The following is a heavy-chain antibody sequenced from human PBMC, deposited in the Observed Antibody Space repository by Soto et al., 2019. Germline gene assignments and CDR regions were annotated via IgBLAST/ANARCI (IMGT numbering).Heavy chain of an antibody. Sequence: GASVKVSCTASGFTFTSSAMQWVRQARGQRLEWIGWIVVGSGNTNYAQKFQERVTITRDMSTSTAYMELSSLRSGDTAVYYCAAASGYSPYYYYYYMDVWGKGTTVTVSS. CDR1: GFTFTSSA. CDR2: IVVGSGNT. CDR3: AAASGYSPYYYYYYMDV. V-gene: IGHV1-58*02. D-gene: IGHD3-3*01. J-gene: IGHJ6*03.